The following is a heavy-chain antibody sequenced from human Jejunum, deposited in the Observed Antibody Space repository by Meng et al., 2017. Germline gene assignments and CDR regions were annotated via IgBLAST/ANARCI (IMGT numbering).Heavy chain of an antibody. Sequence: VQLGHAGAEWKKPGASVKVSCKASGYTFSSYVIHWVRQAPGERPEWMAWINAADGSTKYSQKFQDRVTISRDTSANIAHMELNSLRSEDAGVYYCARAASSSTWYDSWGQGTLVTASS. D-gene: IGHD2-15*01. CDR2: INAADGST. CDR3: ARAASSSTWYDS. CDR1: GYTFSSYV. J-gene: IGHJ5*01. V-gene: IGHV1-3*01.